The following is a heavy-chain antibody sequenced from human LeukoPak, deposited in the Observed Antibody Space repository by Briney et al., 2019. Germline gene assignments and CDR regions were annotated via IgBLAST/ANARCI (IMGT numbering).Heavy chain of an antibody. D-gene: IGHD3-10*01. V-gene: IGHV4-4*07. CDR1: GGSNSGDY. CDR2: IYPSGST. J-gene: IGHJ5*02. CDR3: ARGYASGCYST. Sequence: PSETLSLTCTMSGGSNSGDYWSWIRQPAGEGLEWIGRIYPSGSTYLNPSLKSRVSMSVDMSKSQIFLKVDSVTAADTAVYYCARGYASGCYSTWGQGSWSPSPQ.